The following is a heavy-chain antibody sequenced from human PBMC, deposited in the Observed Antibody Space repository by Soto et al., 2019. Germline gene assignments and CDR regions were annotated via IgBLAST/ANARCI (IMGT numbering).Heavy chain of an antibody. J-gene: IGHJ4*02. CDR3: ARGGLRYFDWLLGFDY. CDR1: GGSFIGYY. CDR2: INHSGST. Sequence: PSETLSLTCAFYGGSFIGYYWSWIRQPPGKGLEWIGEINHSGSTNYNPSLKSRVTISVDTSKNQFSLKLSSVTAADTAVYYCARGGLRYFDWLLGFDYWGQGTLVTVSS. V-gene: IGHV4-34*01. D-gene: IGHD3-9*01.